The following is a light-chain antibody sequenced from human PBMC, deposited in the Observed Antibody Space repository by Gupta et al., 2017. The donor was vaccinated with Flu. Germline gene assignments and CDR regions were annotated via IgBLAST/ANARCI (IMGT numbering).Light chain of an antibody. V-gene: IGLV3-21*03. CDR2: NDR. Sequence: GKSANNTCGVTKIGSKTVGWSRRKPGQAPMLVVYNDRGRPSGGPERFSGSNSGNTATMTITRVEAGDEADYYCQVGDSSSDAVVFGGGTKLTVL. J-gene: IGLJ2*01. CDR3: QVGDSSSDAVV. CDR1: KIGSKT.